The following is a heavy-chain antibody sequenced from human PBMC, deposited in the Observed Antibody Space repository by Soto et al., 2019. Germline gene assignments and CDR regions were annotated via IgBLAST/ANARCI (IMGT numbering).Heavy chain of an antibody. V-gene: IGHV3-66*01. Sequence: GGSLRLSCAASGFTVSSNYVNWVRQAPGKGLEWVSVIYSGGSTYYADSVKGSFTISRDISKNMLYLQLNSLRAEDTVFFYCARDGGPTVTYYYYYGMDVWGKGTTVTVS. CDR1: GFTVSSNY. CDR2: IYSGGST. D-gene: IGHD4-17*01. CDR3: ARDGGPTVTYYYYYGMDV. J-gene: IGHJ6*04.